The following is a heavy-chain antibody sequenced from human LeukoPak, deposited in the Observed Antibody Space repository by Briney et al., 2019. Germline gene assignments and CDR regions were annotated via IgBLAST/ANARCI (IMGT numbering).Heavy chain of an antibody. J-gene: IGHJ4*02. CDR1: GGSISSHY. D-gene: IGHD5-12*01. Sequence: SETLSLTCTVSGGSISSHYWSWIRQPPGKGLEWIGYIYHSGSTYYNPSLKSRVTISVDRSKNQFSLKLSSVTAADTAVYYCVGSGYVEDYWGQGTLVTVSS. CDR2: IYHSGST. CDR3: VGSGYVEDY. V-gene: IGHV4-59*04.